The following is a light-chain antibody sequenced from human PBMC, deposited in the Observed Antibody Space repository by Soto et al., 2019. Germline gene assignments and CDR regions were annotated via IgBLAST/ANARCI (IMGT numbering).Light chain of an antibody. CDR3: QQSYSTLALT. J-gene: IGKJ4*01. Sequence: DIQMTQSPSSLSASVGDRVTITCRASQSISSYLNWYQQKPGKAPKLLIYAASSLQSGVPSRFSGSGSGTDFTLIISSLQPEDFATYYCQQSYSTLALTFGGGTKVEIK. CDR2: AAS. V-gene: IGKV1-39*01. CDR1: QSISSY.